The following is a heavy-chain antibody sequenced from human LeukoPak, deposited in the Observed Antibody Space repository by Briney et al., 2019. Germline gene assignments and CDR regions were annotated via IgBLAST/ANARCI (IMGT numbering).Heavy chain of an antibody. V-gene: IGHV6-1*01. D-gene: IGHD6-13*01. CDR3: ARDPMSTGIAAAGTGRGYYYYYYMDV. CDR2: TYYRSKWYN. J-gene: IGHJ6*03. Sequence: SQTLSLTCAISGDSVSSNSAAWNWIRQSPSRGLEWLGRTYYRSKWYNDYAVSVKSRITINPDTSKNQFSLQLNSVTPEDTAVYYCARDPMSTGIAAAGTGRGYYYYYYMDVWGKGTTVTVSS. CDR1: GDSVSSNSAA.